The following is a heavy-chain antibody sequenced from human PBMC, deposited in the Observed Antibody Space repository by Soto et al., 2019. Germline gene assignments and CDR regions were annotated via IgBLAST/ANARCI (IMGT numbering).Heavy chain of an antibody. CDR1: GGSISGTTYS. J-gene: IGHJ4*02. V-gene: IGHV4-30-2*01. D-gene: IGHD6-13*01. CDR3: ARGQGAAAGHSNFDY. CDR2: IYDSGNT. Sequence: QLQLQESGSGLVKPSQTLSLTCAVSGGSISGTTYSWSWIRQPPGKGLEWIGYIYDSGNTYYNPSLKSQFSISVDRSKNQFSLKLSSVTAAGTAVYYCARGQGAAAGHSNFDYWGQGALATVSS.